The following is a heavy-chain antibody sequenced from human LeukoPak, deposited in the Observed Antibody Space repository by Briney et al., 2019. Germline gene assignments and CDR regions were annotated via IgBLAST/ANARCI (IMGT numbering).Heavy chain of an antibody. CDR1: GFNVAAYA. CDR3: AIAYESGSFYRAFAY. J-gene: IGHJ4*02. D-gene: IGHD3-10*01. V-gene: IGHV3-43*02. Sequence: GGSLRLSCAASGFNVAAYAMYWVRQPPGKSLEWVSLISGDSDNKYSAASVKGRFAIPRDNSKNSLYPQMNSLTTEDTALYYCAIAYESGSFYRAFAYWGQGALVTVSS. CDR2: ISGDSDNK.